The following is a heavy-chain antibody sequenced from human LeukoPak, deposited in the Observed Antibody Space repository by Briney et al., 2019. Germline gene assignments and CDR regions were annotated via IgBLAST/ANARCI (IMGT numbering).Heavy chain of an antibody. Sequence: GGSLRLSCATSGFTLDTYGMHWVRQAPGKGLEWVAFIRSDGSLKYYAGSVKGRFTISRDNSKDTLYLQMNSLRAEDTAVYYCANIGGNVVFWGQGTLVTVSS. J-gene: IGHJ4*02. CDR3: ANIGGNVVF. CDR2: IRSDGSLK. V-gene: IGHV3-30*02. CDR1: GFTLDTYG. D-gene: IGHD4-23*01.